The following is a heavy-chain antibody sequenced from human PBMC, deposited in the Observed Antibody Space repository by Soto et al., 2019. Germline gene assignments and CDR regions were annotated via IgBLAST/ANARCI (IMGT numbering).Heavy chain of an antibody. V-gene: IGHV3-33*01. D-gene: IGHD6-6*01. CDR3: ARGGDSGSSSSVGPDY. CDR2: IWYDGSNK. J-gene: IGHJ4*02. CDR1: GFTFSSYG. Sequence: QVQLVESGGGVVQPGRSLRLSCAASGFTFSSYGMHWVRQAPGKGLEWVAVIWYDGSNKYYADSVKGRFTISRDNSKNTLDLQMNSLRAEDTAVYYCARGGDSGSSSSVGPDYWGQGTLVTVSS.